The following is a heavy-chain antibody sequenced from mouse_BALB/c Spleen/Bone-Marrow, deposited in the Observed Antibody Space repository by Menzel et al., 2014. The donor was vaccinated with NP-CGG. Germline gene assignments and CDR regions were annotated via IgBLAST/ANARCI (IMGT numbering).Heavy chain of an antibody. J-gene: IGHJ4*01. Sequence: VKLVESVPGLVAPSQSLSIPCTVSGFSLTSYGVYWVRQPPGKGLEWLGVIWAGGSTNYNSALMSRLSISKDKSKSQVFLKMNSLQTDDTAIYYCARGWGNGAMDYWGQGTSVTVSS. D-gene: IGHD2-1*01. CDR3: ARGWGNGAMDY. V-gene: IGHV2-9*02. CDR1: GFSLTSYG. CDR2: IWAGGST.